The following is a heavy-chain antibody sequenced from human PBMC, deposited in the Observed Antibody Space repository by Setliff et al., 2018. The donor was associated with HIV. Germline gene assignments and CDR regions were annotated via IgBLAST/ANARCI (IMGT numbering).Heavy chain of an antibody. CDR3: ARDPPWNYDSRGYPYYFDY. Sequence: LRLSCAASGFTFSRYWMSWVRQAPGKGLEWVANIKQDGSEKYYVDSVKGRFTISRDNAKNSLYLQMNSLRAEDTAVYYCARDPPWNYDSRGYPYYFDYWGQGTLVTVSS. V-gene: IGHV3-7*01. J-gene: IGHJ4*02. CDR1: GFTFSRYW. D-gene: IGHD3-22*01. CDR2: IKQDGSEK.